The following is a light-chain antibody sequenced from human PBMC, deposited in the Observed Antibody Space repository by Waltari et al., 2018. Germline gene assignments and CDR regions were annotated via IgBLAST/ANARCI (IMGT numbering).Light chain of an antibody. CDR1: QSITTY. CDR2: AAS. CDR3: QQSYTTPYT. Sequence: DIQMTQSPSSLSAAVGDRVTITCQANQSITTYLNWYKNKPEKAPKLLIYAASSLQSGVPSRFSGSGSGTDFTLTISSLQPEDFATYSCQQSYTTPYTFGQGTELEI. V-gene: IGKV1-39*01. J-gene: IGKJ2*01.